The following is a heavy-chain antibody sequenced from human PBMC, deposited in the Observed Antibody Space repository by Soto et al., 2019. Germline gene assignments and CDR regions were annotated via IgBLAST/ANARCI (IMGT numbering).Heavy chain of an antibody. Sequence: GGSLRLSCAASGFTFSSYAMSWVRQAPGKGLEWVSAISGSGGSTYYADSVKGRFTISRDNSKNTLYLQMNSLRAEDTAVYYCAKDQSQVLMVYATDYWGQGTLVTVSS. J-gene: IGHJ4*02. CDR1: GFTFSSYA. D-gene: IGHD2-8*01. CDR2: ISGSGGST. CDR3: AKDQSQVLMVYATDY. V-gene: IGHV3-23*01.